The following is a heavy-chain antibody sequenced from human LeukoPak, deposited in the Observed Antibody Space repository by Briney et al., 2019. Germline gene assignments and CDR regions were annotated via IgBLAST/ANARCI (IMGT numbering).Heavy chain of an antibody. CDR3: AKDRGELRFLEWTFDY. D-gene: IGHD3-3*01. Sequence: GGSLRLSCAASGFTFTTYWMSWVRQAPGKGLEWVANIKQDGTEKYYADSVKGRFTISRDNSKNTLYLQMNSLRAEDTAVYYCAKDRGELRFLEWTFDYWGQGTLVTVSS. CDR2: IKQDGTEK. V-gene: IGHV3-7*01. CDR1: GFTFTTYW. J-gene: IGHJ4*02.